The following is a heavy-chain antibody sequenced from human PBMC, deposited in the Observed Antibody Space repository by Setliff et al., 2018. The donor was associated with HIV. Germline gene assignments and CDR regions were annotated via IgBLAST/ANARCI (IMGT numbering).Heavy chain of an antibody. CDR3: ARDSQTTPFDN. V-gene: IGHV3-7*01. J-gene: IGHJ4*02. CDR1: GLTFSNYW. D-gene: IGHD4-4*01. Sequence: PGESLKISCAASGLTFSNYWMSWVRQAPGKGLEWVANIKEDGSEKYYVDSVKGRFTISRDNAKNSLYLQMNSLRVEDTAVYYCARDSQTTPFDNWGQGTLVTVSS. CDR2: IKEDGSEK.